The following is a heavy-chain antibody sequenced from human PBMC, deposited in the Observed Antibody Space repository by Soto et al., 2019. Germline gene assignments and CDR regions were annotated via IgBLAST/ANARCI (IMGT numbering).Heavy chain of an antibody. CDR1: GFTVSSNY. CDR2: ISGGGST. CDR3: ARGSPSMTYFGEYYFDY. J-gene: IGHJ4*02. D-gene: IGHD3-16*01. V-gene: IGHV3-53*01. Sequence: GGSLRLSCAACGFTVSSNYMSWVHQAPGKGLEWVSLISGGGSTYYSDSVKGRFTISRDNSKNTLNLLMKSLRAEDTAVYYCARGSPSMTYFGEYYFDYWGQGSLVTVSS.